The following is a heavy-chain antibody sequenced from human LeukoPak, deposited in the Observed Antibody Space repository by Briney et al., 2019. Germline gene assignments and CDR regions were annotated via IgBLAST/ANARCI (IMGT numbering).Heavy chain of an antibody. CDR3: AKGVGAAIYYYYGMDV. Sequence: PGGSLRLSCAASGFTFSSYAMNWVRRAPGKGPEWVSAISGSGGSTYHADSVKGRLTISRDNSKNTLYLQMSSLRAEDTAVYYCAKGVGAAIYYYYGMDVWGQGTTVTVSS. CDR1: GFTFSSYA. J-gene: IGHJ6*02. CDR2: ISGSGGST. V-gene: IGHV3-23*01. D-gene: IGHD2-15*01.